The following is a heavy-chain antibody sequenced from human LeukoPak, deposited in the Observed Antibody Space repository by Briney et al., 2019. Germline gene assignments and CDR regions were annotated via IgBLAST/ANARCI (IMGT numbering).Heavy chain of an antibody. CDR2: IYYSGST. V-gene: IGHV4-59*01. J-gene: IGHJ5*02. CDR3: ARDRGPYDFWSGRRKYNWFDP. D-gene: IGHD3-3*01. CDR1: GGSISSYY. Sequence: PSETLSLTCTVSGGSISSYYWSWIRHPPGKGLEWSGYIYYSGSTNYNPSLKSRVTISVDTSKNQFSLKLSSVTAADTAVYYCARDRGPYDFWSGRRKYNWFDPWGQGTLVTVSS.